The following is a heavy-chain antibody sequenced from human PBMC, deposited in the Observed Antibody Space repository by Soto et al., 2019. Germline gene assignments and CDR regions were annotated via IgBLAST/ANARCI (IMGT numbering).Heavy chain of an antibody. CDR1: GFTFSSYW. J-gene: IGHJ5*02. V-gene: IGHV3-74*01. CDR3: AAAAGTSDWSDP. Sequence: GGSLRLSCAASGFTFSSYWMHWVRQAPGKGLVWVSRINSDGSSTSYADSVKGRFTISRDNAKNTLYLQMNSLRAEDTAVYYCAAAAGTSDWSDPWGQGTLVTVSS. D-gene: IGHD6-13*01. CDR2: INSDGSST.